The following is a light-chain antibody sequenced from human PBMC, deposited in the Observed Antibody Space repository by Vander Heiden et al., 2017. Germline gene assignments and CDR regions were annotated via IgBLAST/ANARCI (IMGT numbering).Light chain of an antibody. CDR1: NIGRKR. Sequence: YVLTQPPTVLVAPGQTARLTCGGTNIGRKRVHWFQQRPAQAPVLIVYGDRDRHSGIPERFSGANSGNTSTLTISGVEAGDEAAYYCQVCDSRSDNVLFGGGTKLTVL. CDR2: GDR. V-gene: IGLV3-21*02. CDR3: QVCDSRSDNVL. J-gene: IGLJ2*01.